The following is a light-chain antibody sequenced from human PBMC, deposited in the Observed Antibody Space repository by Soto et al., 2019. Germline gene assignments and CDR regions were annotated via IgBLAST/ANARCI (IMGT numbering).Light chain of an antibody. CDR3: TSYTRYITHV. CDR1: SSDVANYDY. V-gene: IGLV2-14*01. J-gene: IGLJ1*01. CDR2: EVS. Sequence: QSVLTQPASVSGSPGQSITISCTGSSSDVANYDYVSWYQHHPGKAPKLMIYEVSNRPSGVSNRFSGSKSGNTASLTISGLQAEDEAYYYCTSYTRYITHVLGIGTKFTVX.